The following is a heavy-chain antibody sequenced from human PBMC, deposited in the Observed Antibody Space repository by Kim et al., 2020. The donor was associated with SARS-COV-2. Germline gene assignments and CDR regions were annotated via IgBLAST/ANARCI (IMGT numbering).Heavy chain of an antibody. CDR1: GFTFSNYA. CDR2: ISYDGNK. V-gene: IGHV3-30*04. D-gene: IGHD3-22*01. CDR3: AREWIDYDSSGFDY. Sequence: GGSLRLSCAASGFTFSNYAMHWVRQAPGKGLEWVAIISYDGNKKYGDSVKGRFTISSDNSKNTLYLQMNSLRPEDTAVYYCAREWIDYDSSGFDYCGQGT. J-gene: IGHJ4*02.